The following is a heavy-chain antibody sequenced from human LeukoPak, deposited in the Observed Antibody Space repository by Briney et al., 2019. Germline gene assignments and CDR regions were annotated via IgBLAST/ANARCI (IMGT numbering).Heavy chain of an antibody. D-gene: IGHD3-10*01. Sequence: GGSLRLSCAVSGFTFSSYAMAWVRQAPGEGLDWVSSINDNGRSTFYPDSVKGRFTLSRDNSKNTLYLQMNSLRGVDTAVYYCAKVIRGVLDHAFDICGQGTMVTVSS. CDR1: GFTFSSYA. CDR2: INDNGRST. V-gene: IGHV3-23*01. J-gene: IGHJ3*02. CDR3: AKVIRGVLDHAFDI.